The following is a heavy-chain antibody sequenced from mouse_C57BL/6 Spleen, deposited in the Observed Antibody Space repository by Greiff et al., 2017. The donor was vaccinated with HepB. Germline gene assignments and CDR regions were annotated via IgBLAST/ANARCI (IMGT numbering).Heavy chain of an antibody. CDR1: GFSLTSYG. CDR3: ARNSDYGSSSYAMDY. Sequence: VKLVESGPGLVQPSQSLSITCTVSGFSLTSYGVHWVRQSPGKGLEWLGVIWSGGSTDYNAAFISRLSISKDNSKSQVFFKMNSLQADDTAIYYCARNSDYGSSSYAMDYWGQGTSVTVSS. D-gene: IGHD1-1*01. V-gene: IGHV2-2*01. CDR2: IWSGGST. J-gene: IGHJ4*01.